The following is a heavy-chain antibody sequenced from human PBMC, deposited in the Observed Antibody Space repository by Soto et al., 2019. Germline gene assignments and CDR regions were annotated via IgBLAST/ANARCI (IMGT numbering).Heavy chain of an antibody. J-gene: IGHJ6*02. Sequence: VASVKVSCKASGYTFTSYAMHWVRQAPGQRLEWMGWINAGNGNTKYSQKFQGRVTITRDTSASTAYMELSSLRSEDTAVYYCARALLIGYYKYYYYGMDVWGQGTTVTVSS. CDR3: ARALLIGYYKYYYYGMDV. V-gene: IGHV1-3*01. CDR1: GYTFTSYA. D-gene: IGHD3-9*01. CDR2: INAGNGNT.